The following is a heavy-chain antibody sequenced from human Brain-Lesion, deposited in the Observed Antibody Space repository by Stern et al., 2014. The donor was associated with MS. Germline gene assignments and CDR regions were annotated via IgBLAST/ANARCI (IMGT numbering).Heavy chain of an antibody. CDR3: ATLSPGAGGNYYRHFDY. CDR2: FDPEDGET. J-gene: IGHJ4*02. V-gene: IGHV1-24*01. CDR1: GYTLTDLS. D-gene: IGHD1-26*01. Sequence: VHLVQSGAEVKKPGASVKVSCKVSGYTLTDLSMHWVRQAPRKGLEWMGGFDPEDGETSYAQKFQGRVTMTEDTSTDTAYMELSSLRSEDTAVYYCATLSPGAGGNYYRHFDYWGQGTLVTVSS.